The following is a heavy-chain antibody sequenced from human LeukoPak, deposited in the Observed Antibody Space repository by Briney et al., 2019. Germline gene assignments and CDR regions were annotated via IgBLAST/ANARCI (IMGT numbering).Heavy chain of an antibody. D-gene: IGHD1-1*01. CDR3: ARDPLHRTGTTFDY. CDR1: GYTFINYG. V-gene: IGHV1-18*01. Sequence: GASVKVSCKASGYTFINYGITWVRQAPGQGLEWMGWISAYNGNTNYAQKLQGRVTMTTDTSTSTAYMELRSLRSDDTAVYYCARDPLHRTGTTFDYWGQGTLVTVSS. J-gene: IGHJ4*02. CDR2: ISAYNGNT.